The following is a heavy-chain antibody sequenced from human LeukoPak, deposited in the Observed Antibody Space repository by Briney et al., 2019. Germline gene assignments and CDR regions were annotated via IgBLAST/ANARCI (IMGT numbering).Heavy chain of an antibody. CDR3: ARPLGSGWAYWYFDL. Sequence: SETLSLTCTVSGGSIRSYYWNWIRQPPGKGLEWIGYIYNSGSTNYNPSLKSRVTISLDTSKNQFSLRLTSVTAADTAVYYCARPLGSGWAYWYFDLXGXGTXVTVSS. V-gene: IGHV4-59*01. CDR1: GGSIRSYY. CDR2: IYNSGST. J-gene: IGHJ2*01. D-gene: IGHD6-25*01.